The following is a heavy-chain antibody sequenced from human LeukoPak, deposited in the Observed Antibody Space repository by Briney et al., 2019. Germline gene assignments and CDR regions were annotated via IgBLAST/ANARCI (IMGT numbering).Heavy chain of an antibody. CDR3: ASGYGSGWYYDAFDI. V-gene: IGHV4-39*07. CDR2: IHYSGST. CDR1: GGSISSSSYY. D-gene: IGHD6-19*01. J-gene: IGHJ3*02. Sequence: PSETLSLTCTVSGGSISSSSYYWGWIRPPPGKGLEWIGSIHYSGSTYYNSSLKSRVTISVDTSKNQFSLKLSSLTAADTAVYYCASGYGSGWYYDAFDIWGQGTMVTVSS.